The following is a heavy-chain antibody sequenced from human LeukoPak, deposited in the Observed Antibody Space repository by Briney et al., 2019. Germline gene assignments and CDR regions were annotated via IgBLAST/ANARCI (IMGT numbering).Heavy chain of an antibody. Sequence: GGSLRLSCAASGFTFSSYAMSWVRQAPGKGLEWVSAISGSGGSTYYTDSVKGRFTISRDNSKNTLYLQMNSLRAEDTAVYYCAKDPHPHYYDSSGYTFYYYGMDVWGQGTTVTVSS. CDR3: AKDPHPHYYDSSGYTFYYYGMDV. V-gene: IGHV3-23*01. CDR1: GFTFSSYA. D-gene: IGHD3-22*01. CDR2: ISGSGGST. J-gene: IGHJ6*02.